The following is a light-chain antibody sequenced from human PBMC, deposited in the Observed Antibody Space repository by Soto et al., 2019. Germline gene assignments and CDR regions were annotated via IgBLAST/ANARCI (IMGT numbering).Light chain of an antibody. Sequence: DIQMTQSPSSVSASVGDRVTITCRASQGIRSWLAWYQQKPGKAPKLLIYAASNLQSGVPSRFSGSGSETDFTLTISSLQPEHFATYYCQQGNSFPPTFGQGTKVEIK. J-gene: IGKJ1*01. CDR1: QGIRSW. CDR3: QQGNSFPPT. CDR2: AAS. V-gene: IGKV1-12*01.